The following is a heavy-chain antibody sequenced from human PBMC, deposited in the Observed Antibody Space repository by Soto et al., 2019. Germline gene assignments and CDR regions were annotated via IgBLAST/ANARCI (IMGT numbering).Heavy chain of an antibody. V-gene: IGHV3-73*01. CDR3: ARGAGMGVNDQ. CDR1: GFSFTDSA. J-gene: IGHJ4*02. D-gene: IGHD3-16*01. Sequence: GGSLRLSCAASGFSFTDSAMHWVRQAPGKGLEWIARIRSGANNYLTAYPASVTGRFTISRDDSKNTAYLQMDGLTSEDTAMYFCARGAGMGVNDQWGQGIMVXV. CDR2: IRSGANNYLT.